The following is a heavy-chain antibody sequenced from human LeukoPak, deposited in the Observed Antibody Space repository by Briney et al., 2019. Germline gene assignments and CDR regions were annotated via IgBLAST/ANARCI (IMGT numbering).Heavy chain of an antibody. D-gene: IGHD2-15*01. CDR2: IIPIFGTA. CDR3: ARSRGSGDIVVVVAVAYNWFDP. CDR1: GGTFSSYA. V-gene: IGHV1-69*13. J-gene: IGHJ5*02. Sequence: SVKVSCKASGGTFSSYAISWVRQAPGQGLEWMGGIIPIFGTANYAQKFQGRVTITADESTSTAYMELSSLRSEDTAVYYCARSRGSGDIVVVVAVAYNWFDPWGQGTLVTVSS.